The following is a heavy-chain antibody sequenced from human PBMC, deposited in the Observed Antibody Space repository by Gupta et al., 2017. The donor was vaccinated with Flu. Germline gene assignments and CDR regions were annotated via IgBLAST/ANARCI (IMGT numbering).Heavy chain of an antibody. CDR1: GFTFSGTA. J-gene: IGHJ4*02. V-gene: IGHV3-33*01. CDR2: IWYDGSKE. Sequence: QVQLVESGGGVVQPGRPLRLSCAASGFTFSGTAMLWVRQAPGKGLEWVAIIWYDGSKEYYADSVKGRCSISRDNSRNTLYLQLNSLRAEDTAVYYCARDFCSSTSCYSYYFDFWGQGTLVTVSS. CDR3: ARDFCSSTSCYSYYFDF. D-gene: IGHD2-2*01.